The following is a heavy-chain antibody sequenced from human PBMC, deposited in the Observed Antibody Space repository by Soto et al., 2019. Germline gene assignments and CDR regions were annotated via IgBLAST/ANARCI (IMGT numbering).Heavy chain of an antibody. J-gene: IGHJ6*03. CDR1: SGSICGYY. D-gene: IGHD3-3*01. V-gene: IGHV4-59*08. CDR2: IYSSGPT. Sequence: QVQLQESGPGLVKPSETLSLSCTVSSGSICGYYLSWIRHSPGQGLEWIVSIYSSGPTYYNPSLSSRVTRSVDTSKIQCSLNLSSVTAADSAVYYCARQASYDFWDGRFYYHYYIDVWGKGTPVTVSS. CDR3: ARQASYDFWDGRFYYHYYIDV.